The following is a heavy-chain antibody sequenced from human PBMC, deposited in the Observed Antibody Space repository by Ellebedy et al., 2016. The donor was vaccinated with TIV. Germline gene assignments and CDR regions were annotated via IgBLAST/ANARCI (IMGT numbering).Heavy chain of an antibody. J-gene: IGHJ3*02. D-gene: IGHD3-22*01. CDR3: ASSLSGYYDLGAFDI. V-gene: IGHV1-2*02. Sequence: ASVKVSCKTSGYTFTAYHIHWVRQAPGQGLEWMGWIYPNSGGTAYAQKFQGRVTMTSDTSISTAYMELSSLRSEDTAVYYCASSLSGYYDLGAFDIWGQGTMVTVSS. CDR2: IYPNSGGT. CDR1: GYTFTAYH.